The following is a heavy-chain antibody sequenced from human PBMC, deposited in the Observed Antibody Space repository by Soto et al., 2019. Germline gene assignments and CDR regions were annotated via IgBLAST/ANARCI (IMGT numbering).Heavy chain of an antibody. J-gene: IGHJ4*02. V-gene: IGHV3-33*01. CDR3: ARERGHYYDSSGCDY. CDR2: IWYDGSNK. D-gene: IGHD3-22*01. CDR1: GFTFSSYG. Sequence: GGSLRPSCAASGFTFSSYGMHWVRQAPGKGLEWVAVIWYDGSNKYYADSVKGRFTISRDNSKNTLYLQMNSLRAEDTAVYYCARERGHYYDSSGCDYWGQGTLVTVSS.